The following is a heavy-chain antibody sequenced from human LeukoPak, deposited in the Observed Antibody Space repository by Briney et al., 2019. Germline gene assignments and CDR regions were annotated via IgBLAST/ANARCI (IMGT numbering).Heavy chain of an antibody. CDR3: ARDVGLWVLNRGD. J-gene: IGHJ4*02. CDR1: GYTLTGYY. D-gene: IGHD5-18*01. CDR2: INPNSGGT. Sequence: ASVKGSCKASGYTLTGYYMHWARQAPGQGLEWMGRINPNSGGTNYAPKFQGKATMTRDTSISTAYMELSRLRSDDTAVYYCARDVGLWVLNRGDWGQGTLVTVSS. V-gene: IGHV1-2*06.